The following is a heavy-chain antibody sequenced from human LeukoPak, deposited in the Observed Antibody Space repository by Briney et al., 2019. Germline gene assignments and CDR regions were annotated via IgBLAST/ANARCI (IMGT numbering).Heavy chain of an antibody. CDR3: ARDGAYYDILTGYYLGGDY. J-gene: IGHJ4*02. D-gene: IGHD3-9*01. CDR2: ISAYNGNT. Sequence: ASVRVSCKASGYTFTSYGISWVRQAPGQGLEWMGWISAYNGNTNYAQKLQGRVTMTTDTSTSTAYMELRSLRSDDTAVYYCARDGAYYDILTGYYLGGDYWGQGTLVTVSS. CDR1: GYTFTSYG. V-gene: IGHV1-18*01.